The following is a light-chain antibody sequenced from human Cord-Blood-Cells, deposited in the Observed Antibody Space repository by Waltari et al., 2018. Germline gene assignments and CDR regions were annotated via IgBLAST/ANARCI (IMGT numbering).Light chain of an antibody. V-gene: IGLV2-14*01. Sequence: QSALTQPASVSGSPGQSITISCTGTSSDVGGYNYVSWYQQHPGKAPTLMIYEVSNLPSGVSNRVSGSKSGSTASLTISGLQAEDEADYYCSSYTSSSTLVFGGGTKLTVL. CDR1: SSDVGGYNY. J-gene: IGLJ2*01. CDR2: EVS. CDR3: SSYTSSSTLV.